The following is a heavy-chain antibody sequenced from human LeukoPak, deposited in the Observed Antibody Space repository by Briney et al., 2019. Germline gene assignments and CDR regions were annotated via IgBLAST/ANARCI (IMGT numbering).Heavy chain of an antibody. CDR3: ARERGKEKHDYGDYVRAFDI. CDR2: IYYSGST. D-gene: IGHD4-17*01. V-gene: IGHV4-59*01. CDR1: GGSISSYY. Sequence: SETLSLTCTVSGGSISSYYWSWIRQPPGKGLEWIGYIYYSGSTNYNPSLKSRVTISVDTSKNQFSLKLSSVTAADTAVYYCARERGKEKHDYGDYVRAFDIWGQGTMVTVSS. J-gene: IGHJ3*02.